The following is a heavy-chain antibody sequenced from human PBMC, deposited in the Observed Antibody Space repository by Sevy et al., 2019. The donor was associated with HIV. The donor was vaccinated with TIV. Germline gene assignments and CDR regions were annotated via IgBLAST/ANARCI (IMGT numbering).Heavy chain of an antibody. CDR2: ISYDGSKK. CDR1: GFTFSSYA. CDR3: ARVRGVSWINYYLDY. D-gene: IGHD6-13*01. V-gene: IGHV3-30*04. Sequence: GGSLRLSCAASGFTFSSYAIHWVRQAPGKGLEWVAVISYDGSKKYYADSVKGRFTISRDNSKNTLYLQMNSLRVEDTAEYYCARVRGVSWINYYLDYGGQGTLATVSS. J-gene: IGHJ4*02.